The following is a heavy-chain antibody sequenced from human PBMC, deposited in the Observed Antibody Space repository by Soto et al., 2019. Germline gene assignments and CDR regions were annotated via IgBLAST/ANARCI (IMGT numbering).Heavy chain of an antibody. D-gene: IGHD6-19*01. CDR1: HFTFTNAW. CDR2: IKTKNDGGTT. V-gene: IGHV3-15*07. CDR3: VAGAVISGCYVVDY. Sequence: EVQLVESGGGFVKPGGSLRLSCAASHFTFTNAWMHWVRQAPGKGLEWVGSIKTKNDGGTTDLSAPGKGRFAISRDHSKNTLLLPMSSLKTEYTAMYYCVAGAVISGCYVVDYWGQGTLVTVSS. J-gene: IGHJ4*02.